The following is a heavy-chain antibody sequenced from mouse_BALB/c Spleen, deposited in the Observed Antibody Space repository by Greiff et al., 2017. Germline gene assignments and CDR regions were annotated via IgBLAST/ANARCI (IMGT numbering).Heavy chain of an antibody. V-gene: IGHV2-2*02. CDR2: IWSGGST. J-gene: IGHJ1*01. D-gene: IGHD1-1*01. CDR3: ARNYYYGDWYFDV. Sequence: QVQLKESGPGLVQPSQSLSITCTVSGFSLTSYGVHWVRQSPGKGLEWLGVIWSGGSTDYNAAFISRLSISKDNSKSQVFFKMNSLQANDTAIYYCARNYYYGDWYFDVWGAGTTVTVSS. CDR1: GFSLTSYG.